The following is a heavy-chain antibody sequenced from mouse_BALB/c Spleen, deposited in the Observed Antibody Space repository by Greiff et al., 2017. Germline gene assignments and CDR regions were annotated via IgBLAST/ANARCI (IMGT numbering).Heavy chain of an antibody. D-gene: IGHD4-1*01. V-gene: IGHV1-28*01. CDR1: GYSFTSYY. CDR3: ARTGRPHYFDY. J-gene: IGHJ2*01. CDR2: IDPFNGGT. Sequence: EVQLQQSGPELMKPGASVKISCKASGYSFTSYYMHWVKQSHGKSLEWIGYIDPFNGGTSYNQKFKGKATLTVDKSSSTAYMHLSSLTSEDSAVYYCARTGRPHYFDYWGQGTTLTVSS.